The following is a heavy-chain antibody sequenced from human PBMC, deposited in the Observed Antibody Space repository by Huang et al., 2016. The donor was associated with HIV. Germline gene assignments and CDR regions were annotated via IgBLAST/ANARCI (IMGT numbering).Heavy chain of an antibody. V-gene: IGHV1-18*01. CDR1: GYTFTSYG. Sequence: VQSGVEVKKPGASVKVSCKASGYTFTSYGISWVRQAPGQGLEWMGWISAYNGVTNYAQNVQGRVTMTTDTSKSTAYMELRSLRSDDTAVYYCARDSPLLGVVIVVVPTAPNAFDIWGQGTMVTVSS. J-gene: IGHJ3*02. CDR2: ISAYNGVT. D-gene: IGHD2-2*01. CDR3: ARDSPLLGVVIVVVPTAPNAFDI.